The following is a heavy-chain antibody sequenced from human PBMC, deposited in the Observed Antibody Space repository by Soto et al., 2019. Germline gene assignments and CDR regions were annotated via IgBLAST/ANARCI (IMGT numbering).Heavy chain of an antibody. D-gene: IGHD3-10*01. J-gene: IGHJ6*02. CDR2: VHHSWGS. CDR1: GGSISSYY. CDR3: ARQGFGPLPGLVDV. V-gene: IGHV4-59*08. Sequence: QVQLQESGPGLVKPSETMSLSCTVSGGSISSYYWSWFRQSPGKRMEWIGYVHHSWGSSYNPSLQSRVAISPHASRSQFSLQVTSVTAPDAAVSYCARQGFGPLPGLVDVWGQGTTVTVSS.